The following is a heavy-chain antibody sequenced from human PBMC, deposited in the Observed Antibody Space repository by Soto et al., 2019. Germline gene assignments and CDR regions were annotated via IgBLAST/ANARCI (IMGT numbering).Heavy chain of an antibody. Sequence: EVQLVESGGGLVQPGGSLKLSCAASGFTFSGSAMHWVRQASGKGLEWVGRIRSKANSYATAYAASVKGRFTISRDESKNTAYLQLNSLKTEDTAVYYCLAVEWFKRGSARWGQGTLVTVSS. CDR1: GFTFSGSA. CDR2: IRSKANSYAT. J-gene: IGHJ4*02. V-gene: IGHV3-73*02. CDR3: LAVEWFKRGSAR. D-gene: IGHD3-3*01.